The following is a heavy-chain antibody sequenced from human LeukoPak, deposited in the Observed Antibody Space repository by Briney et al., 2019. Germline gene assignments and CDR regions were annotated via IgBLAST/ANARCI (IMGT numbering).Heavy chain of an antibody. J-gene: IGHJ6*03. D-gene: IGHD2/OR15-2a*01. CDR3: ARTLEYFYYYMDV. CDR1: GGSISSNSYY. V-gene: IGHV4-39*01. Sequence: PSETLSLTCTVSGGSISSNSYYWGWIRQSPGKGLEWIGSIYYTGSSYYNPSLKIRVTISVDTSENQFSLKLGSVTAADTAVYYCARTLEYFYYYMDVWGKGTTVTVSS. CDR2: IYYTGSS.